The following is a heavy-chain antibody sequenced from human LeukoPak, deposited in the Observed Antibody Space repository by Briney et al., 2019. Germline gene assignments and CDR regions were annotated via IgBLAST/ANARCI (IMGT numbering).Heavy chain of an antibody. CDR2: MIPNSGNT. Sequence: ASVKVSCKASGYTFTSYDINGVRQAASHGFKWMGWMIPNSGNTGYAHKLQGRVTMTRNTSISTAYMELSSVRSADTAVYYCARTYDYWGYYYYDMDVWGQGTTVTVSS. V-gene: IGHV1-8*01. CDR3: ARTYDYWGYYYYDMDV. J-gene: IGHJ6*02. CDR1: GYTFTSYD. D-gene: IGHD3-16*01.